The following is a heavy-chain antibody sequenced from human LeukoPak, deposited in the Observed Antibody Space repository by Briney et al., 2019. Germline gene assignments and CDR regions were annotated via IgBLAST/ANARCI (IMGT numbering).Heavy chain of an antibody. D-gene: IGHD1-26*01. CDR3: ARVSGGSYYNGFDY. CDR1: GASSSSYY. J-gene: IGHJ4*02. CDR2: IYYSGST. Sequence: PSETLSLTCTVSGASSSSYYWSWIRQPPGKGLEWIGYIYYSGSTNYNPSLKSRVTISVDTSKNQFSLKLSSVTAADTAVYYCARVSGGSYYNGFDYWGQGTLVTVSS. V-gene: IGHV4-59*01.